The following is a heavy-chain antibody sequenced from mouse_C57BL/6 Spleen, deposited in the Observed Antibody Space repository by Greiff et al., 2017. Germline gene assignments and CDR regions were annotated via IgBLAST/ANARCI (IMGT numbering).Heavy chain of an antibody. CDR3: AQIRLQYYGSSYEYFDY. CDR1: GFNIKDYY. CDR2: IDPEDGET. J-gene: IGHJ2*01. Sequence: VQLQQSGAELVKPGASVKLSCTASGFNIKDYYMHWVKQRPEQGLEWIGRIDPEDGETQYAPKFQGKATITADTSSNTAYLQLSSLTSEDPAVYDCAQIRLQYYGSSYEYFDYWGQGTTLTVSS. D-gene: IGHD1-1*01. V-gene: IGHV14-2*01.